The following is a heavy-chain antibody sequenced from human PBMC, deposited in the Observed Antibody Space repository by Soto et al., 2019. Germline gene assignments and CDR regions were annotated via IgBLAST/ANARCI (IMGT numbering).Heavy chain of an antibody. CDR3: AKDLAYCGGDCPLDYYYYGMDV. D-gene: IGHD2-21*02. CDR2: ISYDGSNK. J-gene: IGHJ6*02. V-gene: IGHV3-30*18. Sequence: GGSLRLSCAASGFTFSSYGMRWVRQAPGKGLEWVAVISYDGSNKYYADSVKGRFTISRDNSKNTLYLQMNSLRAEDTAVYYCAKDLAYCGGDCPLDYYYYGMDVWGQGTTVTVSS. CDR1: GFTFSSYG.